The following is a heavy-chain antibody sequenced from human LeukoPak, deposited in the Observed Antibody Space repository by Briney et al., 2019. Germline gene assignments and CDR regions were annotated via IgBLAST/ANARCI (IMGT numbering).Heavy chain of an antibody. D-gene: IGHD1-26*01. CDR1: GGSISSYY. J-gene: IGHJ4*02. Sequence: SETLSLTCTVSGGSISSYYWTWIRQPAGKGLEWIGHISTLGSTNYNPSLKSRVSMSVDTSNYHFSLKLSFVTAADTAIYYCARVAQYLVGASSTAFFEYWGQGTLVTVSS. CDR2: ISTLGST. CDR3: ARVAQYLVGASSTAFFEY. V-gene: IGHV4-4*07.